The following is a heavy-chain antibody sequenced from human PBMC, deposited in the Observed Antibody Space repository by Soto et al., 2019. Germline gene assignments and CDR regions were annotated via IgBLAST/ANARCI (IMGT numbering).Heavy chain of an antibody. CDR2: IKSKTDGGTT. V-gene: IGHV3-15*01. J-gene: IGHJ4*02. D-gene: IGHD3-22*01. CDR1: GFTFSNAW. Sequence: GGSLRLSCAASGFTFSNAWMSWVRQAPGKGLEWVGRIKSKTDGGTTDYAAPVKGRFTISRDDSKNTLYLQMNSLKTEDTAVYYCTTDQFPQTVDSSGAFDYWGQGTLVTVSS. CDR3: TTDQFPQTVDSSGAFDY.